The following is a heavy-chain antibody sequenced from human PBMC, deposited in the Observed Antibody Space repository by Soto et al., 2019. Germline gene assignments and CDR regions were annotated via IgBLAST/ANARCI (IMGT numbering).Heavy chain of an antibody. Sequence: PSETLSLTCTVSGGSISSGDYYWSWIRQPPGKGLEWSGYIYYSGSTYYNPSLKSRVTISVDTSKNQFSLKLSSVTAADTAVYYCAYGRDGSNFDFPFDYWGQGTLVTVSS. D-gene: IGHD3-9*01. CDR2: IYYSGST. J-gene: IGHJ4*02. CDR1: GGSISSGDYY. CDR3: AYGRDGSNFDFPFDY. V-gene: IGHV4-30-4*01.